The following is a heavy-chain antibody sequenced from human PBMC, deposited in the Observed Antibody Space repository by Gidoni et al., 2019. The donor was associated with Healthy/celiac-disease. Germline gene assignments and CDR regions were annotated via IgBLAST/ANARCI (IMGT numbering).Heavy chain of an antibody. V-gene: IGHV4-39*01. Sequence: QLQLQESGPGLVKPSETLSLTCPVSGGSISSSNYYWGWIRQPPGKGLEWIGSIYYSGSTYYNPSLKSRVTISVDTSKNQFSLKLSSVTAADTAVYYCARQYYYDSSGYYSRGGYFQHWGQGTLVTVSS. CDR1: GGSISSSNYY. CDR3: ARQYYYDSSGYYSRGGYFQH. D-gene: IGHD3-22*01. CDR2: IYYSGST. J-gene: IGHJ1*01.